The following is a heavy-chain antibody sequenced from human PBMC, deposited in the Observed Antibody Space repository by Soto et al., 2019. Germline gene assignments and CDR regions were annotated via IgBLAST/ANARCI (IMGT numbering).Heavy chain of an antibody. CDR3: AKDRYSGSVSPFDY. CDR1: GFTFSSYG. CDR2: ISYDGSNK. V-gene: IGHV3-30*18. D-gene: IGHD1-26*01. Sequence: TGGSLRLSCAASGFTFSSYGMHWVRQAPGKGLEWVADISYDGSNKYYADSVKGRFTISRDNSKNTLYLQMNSLRAEDTAVYYCAKDRYSGSVSPFDYWGQGTLVTVSS. J-gene: IGHJ4*02.